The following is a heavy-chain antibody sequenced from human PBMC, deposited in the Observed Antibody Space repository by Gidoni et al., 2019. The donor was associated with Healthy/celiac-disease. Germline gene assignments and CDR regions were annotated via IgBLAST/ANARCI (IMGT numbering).Heavy chain of an antibody. Sequence: EVQLVESGGGLVKPGGSLRLSCAASGFTFSNDWMSWVRQAPGKGLEWVGRIKSKTDGGTTDYAAPVKGRFTISRDDSKNTLYLQMNSLKTEETAVYYCTTYGDYDAFDIWGQGTMVTVSS. CDR2: IKSKTDGGTT. CDR3: TTYGDYDAFDI. D-gene: IGHD4-17*01. J-gene: IGHJ3*02. CDR1: GFTFSNDW. V-gene: IGHV3-15*01.